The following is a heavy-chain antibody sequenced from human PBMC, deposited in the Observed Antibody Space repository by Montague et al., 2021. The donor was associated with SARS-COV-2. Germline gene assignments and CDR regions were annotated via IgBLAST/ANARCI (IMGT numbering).Heavy chain of an antibody. Sequence: SETLSLTCTVSGGSISSSSYFWGWIRQPPGKGLEWIGSIYYSGSTYYNPSLKSRVTISVDTSKNQFSLKLGSVTAADTAMYYCARAFIAAAGTTSFDYWGQGTLVTVSS. CDR3: ARAFIAAAGTTSFDY. CDR1: GGSISSSSYF. V-gene: IGHV4-39*01. D-gene: IGHD6-13*01. CDR2: IYYSGST. J-gene: IGHJ4*02.